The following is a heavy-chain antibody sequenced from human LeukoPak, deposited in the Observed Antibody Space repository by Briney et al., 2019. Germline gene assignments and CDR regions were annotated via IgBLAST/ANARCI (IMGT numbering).Heavy chain of an antibody. V-gene: IGHV3-73*01. CDR1: GFTFSGSA. Sequence: AGGSLRLSCAASGFTFSGSAMHWVRQASGKGLEWVGRIRSKANSYATAYAASVKGRFTISRDDSKNTAYLQMNSLKTEDTAVYYCTRLPAGHTVEYWGQGTLVTVSS. J-gene: IGHJ4*02. D-gene: IGHD4-11*01. CDR2: IRSKANSYAT. CDR3: TRLPAGHTVEY.